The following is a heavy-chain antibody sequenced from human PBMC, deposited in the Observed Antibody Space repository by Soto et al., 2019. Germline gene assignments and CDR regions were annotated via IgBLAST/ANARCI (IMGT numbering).Heavy chain of an antibody. D-gene: IGHD3-10*01. V-gene: IGHV1-8*01. CDR3: ARDGSGSYYKGIDY. CDR2: MNPNSGNT. CDR1: GYTFTSYG. Sequence: ASVKVSCKASGYTFTSYGINWVRQATGQGLEWMGWMNPNSGNTGYAQKFQGRVTMTRNTSISTAYMELSSLRSEDTAVYYCARDGSGSYYKGIDYWGQGTLVTVSS. J-gene: IGHJ4*02.